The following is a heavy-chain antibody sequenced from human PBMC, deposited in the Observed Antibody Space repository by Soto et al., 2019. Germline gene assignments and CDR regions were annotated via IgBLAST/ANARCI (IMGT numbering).Heavy chain of an antibody. Sequence: GGALRLSWAASGCSFSNLARSWVRQAPGKGLEWVSVISGSGGSTYYAESVKGRFTISRDNSKNTLYLQMNSLRAEDTAVYYCAKRVIVNYYFYGMDVWGQGTTVTVSS. D-gene: IGHD2-21*01. CDR2: ISGSGGST. CDR3: AKRVIVNYYFYGMDV. V-gene: IGHV3-23*01. J-gene: IGHJ6*02. CDR1: GCSFSNLA.